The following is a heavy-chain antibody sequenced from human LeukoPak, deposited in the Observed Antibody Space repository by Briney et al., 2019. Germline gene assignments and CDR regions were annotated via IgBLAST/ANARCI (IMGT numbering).Heavy chain of an antibody. V-gene: IGHV1-2*06. CDR2: INPNSGGT. Sequence: ASVKVSCKASGYTFTGYYMHWVRQAPGQGLEWMGRINPNSGGTNYAQKFQGRVTMTRDTSISTAYMELSRLRSDDTAVYYCARAGYYYDSSGYYEPLDYWGQGTLVTVSS. D-gene: IGHD3-22*01. J-gene: IGHJ4*02. CDR1: GYTFTGYY. CDR3: ARAGYYYDSSGYYEPLDY.